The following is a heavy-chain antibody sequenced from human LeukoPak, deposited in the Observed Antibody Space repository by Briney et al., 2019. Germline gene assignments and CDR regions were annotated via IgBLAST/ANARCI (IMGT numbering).Heavy chain of an antibody. V-gene: IGHV3-30-3*01. Sequence: HPGGSLRLSCAASGFTFSSYAMHWVRQAPGKGLEWVAVISYDGSNKYYADSVKGRFTISRDNSKNTLYLQMNSLRAEDTAVYYCARVAFDFWSGYTFDYWGQGTLVTVSS. CDR2: ISYDGSNK. D-gene: IGHD3-3*01. J-gene: IGHJ4*02. CDR3: ARVAFDFWSGYTFDY. CDR1: GFTFSSYA.